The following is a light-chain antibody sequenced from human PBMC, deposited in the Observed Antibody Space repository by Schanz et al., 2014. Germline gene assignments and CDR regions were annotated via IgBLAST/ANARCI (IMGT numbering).Light chain of an antibody. Sequence: QSALTQPPSVSGSPGQSITISCTGTSSDVGGYNYVSWYQQHPGKAPKLMIYDVTNRPSGVSNRFSGSKSGNTASLTISGLQAEDEADYYCSSYTSSSNRLFGGGTKVTVL. CDR1: SSDVGGYNY. CDR2: DVT. CDR3: SSYTSSSNRL. V-gene: IGLV2-14*03. J-gene: IGLJ2*01.